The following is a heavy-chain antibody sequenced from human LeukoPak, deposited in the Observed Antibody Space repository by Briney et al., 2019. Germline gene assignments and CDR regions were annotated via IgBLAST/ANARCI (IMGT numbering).Heavy chain of an antibody. J-gene: IGHJ6*04. D-gene: IGHD3-10*02. CDR2: ISYDGSNK. Sequence: GSLRLSCAASGFTFSSYAMHWVRPAPGKGLEWVAVISYDGSNKYYADSVKGRFTISRDNSKNTLYLQMNSLRAEDTAVYYCAELGITMIGGVWGKGTTVTISS. CDR1: GFTFSSYA. V-gene: IGHV3-30*04. CDR3: AELGITMIGGV.